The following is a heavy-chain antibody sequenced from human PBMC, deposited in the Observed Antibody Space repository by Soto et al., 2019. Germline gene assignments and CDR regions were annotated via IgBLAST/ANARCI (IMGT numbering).Heavy chain of an antibody. Sequence: GGSLRLSCAASGFTFSSYAMSWVRQAPGKGLEWVSAISGSGGSTYYADSVKGRFTISRDNSKNTLYLQMNSLRAEDTAVYYCAKYISAYGYYYHGMDVWGQGTTVTVSS. V-gene: IGHV3-23*01. CDR1: GFTFSSYA. CDR3: AKYISAYGYYYHGMDV. D-gene: IGHD4-17*01. CDR2: ISGSGGST. J-gene: IGHJ6*02.